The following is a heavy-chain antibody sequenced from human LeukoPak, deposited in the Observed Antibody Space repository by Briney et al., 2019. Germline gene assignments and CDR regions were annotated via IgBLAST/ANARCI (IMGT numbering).Heavy chain of an antibody. CDR3: EKGYCSTTSCPLFDY. Sequence: GGSLRLSCVASGFTFSSYAMSWVRQAPGKRLEWVLAISGSGGSTYYAESAKGRFTITRENSKNTLYLQMNSLRAEDTAVYYCEKGYCSTTSCPLFDYWGQGTLVTVSS. J-gene: IGHJ4*02. CDR1: GFTFSSYA. V-gene: IGHV3-23*01. D-gene: IGHD2-2*01. CDR2: ISGSGGST.